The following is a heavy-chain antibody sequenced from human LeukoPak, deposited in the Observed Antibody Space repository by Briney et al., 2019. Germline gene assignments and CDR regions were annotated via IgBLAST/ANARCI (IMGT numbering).Heavy chain of an antibody. CDR2: IRSDGGDA. V-gene: IGHV3-74*01. CDR1: GSTFSRYW. Sequence: PGGSLRLSCAVSGSTFSRYWMHWVRQAPGKGLVWVSGIRSDGGDAAYADSVKGRFTISRDNAKNTVYLQMNSLRAEDSAVYYCAVIITRHYWGQGTLVTVSS. CDR3: AVIITRHY. J-gene: IGHJ4*02. D-gene: IGHD3-22*01.